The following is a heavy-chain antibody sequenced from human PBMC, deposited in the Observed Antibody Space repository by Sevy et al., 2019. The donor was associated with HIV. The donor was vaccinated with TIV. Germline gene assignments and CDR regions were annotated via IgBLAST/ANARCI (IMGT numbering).Heavy chain of an antibody. V-gene: IGHV4-31*03. D-gene: IGHD5-12*01. J-gene: IGHJ4*02. CDR1: GGSISSGGYY. Sequence: SETLSLTCTVSGGSISSGGYYWSWIRQHPGKGLEWIGYIYYSGSTYYNPSLKSRVTISVDTSKNPFSRKLCSVTAADTAVYYCARGVDGYNFPDYWGQGTLVTVSS. CDR3: ARGVDGYNFPDY. CDR2: IYYSGST.